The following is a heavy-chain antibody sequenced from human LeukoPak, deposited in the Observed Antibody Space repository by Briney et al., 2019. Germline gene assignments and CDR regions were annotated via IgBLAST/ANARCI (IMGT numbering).Heavy chain of an antibody. Sequence: ASVKVSCKASGYTFISYDIVWLRQATGQGLEWMGYMNPKSGNTDYVQNFQGRVTMTRDTSITKAYIEWRGLRSEYTAVYYLARKIASTRLGVRYYSMDVWGEGTTVTISS. J-gene: IGHJ6*03. CDR3: ARKIASTRLGVRYYSMDV. CDR2: MNPKSGNT. V-gene: IGHV1-8*01. CDR1: GYTFISYD. D-gene: IGHD2-2*01.